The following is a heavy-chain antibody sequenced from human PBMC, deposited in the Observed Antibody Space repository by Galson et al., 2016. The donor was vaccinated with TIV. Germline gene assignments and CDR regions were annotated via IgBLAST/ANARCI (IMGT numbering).Heavy chain of an antibody. J-gene: IGHJ4*02. V-gene: IGHV3-74*03. Sequence: LRLSCAASGFTLSSYWMHWVRQAPGKGLVWLSRINSDGRTITYADSVEGRFTFSRDNAKNTMYLQMNSPRAEDTAVYFCARGSGSSWPFYFDVWGRGTPVTVSS. CDR3: ARGSGSSWPFYFDV. CDR1: GFTLSSYW. D-gene: IGHD6-6*01. CDR2: INSDGRTI.